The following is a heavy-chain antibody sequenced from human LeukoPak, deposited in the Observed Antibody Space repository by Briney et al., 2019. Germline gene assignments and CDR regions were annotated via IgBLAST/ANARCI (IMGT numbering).Heavy chain of an antibody. J-gene: IGHJ4*02. D-gene: IGHD4-23*01. Sequence: GGSLRLSCAASGFTFDDYGMSWVRQGPGKGLEWVSGINWNGGGTGYADSVKGRFTISRDNAKNSLCLQMNSLRAEDTALYYCARGSDSTVVTPSFDYWGQGTLVTVSS. V-gene: IGHV3-20*04. CDR3: ARGSDSTVVTPSFDY. CDR1: GFTFDDYG. CDR2: INWNGGGT.